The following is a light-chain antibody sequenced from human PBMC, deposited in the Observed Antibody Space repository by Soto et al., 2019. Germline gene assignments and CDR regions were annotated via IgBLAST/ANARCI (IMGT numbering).Light chain of an antibody. J-gene: IGLJ1*01. CDR1: SSDVGGYKY. V-gene: IGLV2-14*01. CDR2: EVS. Sequence: QSALTQPASVSGSPGQSITISCTGTSSDVGGYKYVSWYQQHPGKVPKLTIYEVSNRPSGVSNRFYGSKSANTASLTISGLQAEDEADYYCSSYTSSNTLVFGTGTKVTVL. CDR3: SSYTSSNTLV.